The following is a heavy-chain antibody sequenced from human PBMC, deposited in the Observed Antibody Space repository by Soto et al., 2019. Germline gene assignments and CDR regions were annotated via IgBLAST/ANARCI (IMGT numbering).Heavy chain of an antibody. CDR3: AKDRVTSTSGTLFGS. CDR2: LDSSDGTT. D-gene: IGHD3-3*01. CDR1: GFTLSSYA. J-gene: IGHJ4*02. V-gene: IGHV3-23*01. Sequence: EVQLLESGGGLVQPGGSLRLSCAASGFTLSSYAMTWVRQAPGKGLDWVSTLDSSDGTTYYADSVKGRFTISRDSSSNTLYLQMDSLRVEDTAVYYCAKDRVTSTSGTLFGSWGQGILVTVSS.